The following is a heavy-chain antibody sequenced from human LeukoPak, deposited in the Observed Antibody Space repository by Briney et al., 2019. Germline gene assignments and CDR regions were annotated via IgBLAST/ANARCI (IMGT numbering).Heavy chain of an antibody. CDR2: IYYSGST. CDR1: GGCISSSSYY. CDR3: ARHSTLAMIDY. D-gene: IGHD5-12*01. V-gene: IGHV4-39*01. J-gene: IGHJ4*02. Sequence: SETLSLTCTVSGGCISSSSYYWGWIRQPPGKGLKWIGSIYYSGSTYYNPSLKSRVTISVDTSKNQFSLKLSSVTAADTAVYYCARHSTLAMIDYWGQGTLVTVSS.